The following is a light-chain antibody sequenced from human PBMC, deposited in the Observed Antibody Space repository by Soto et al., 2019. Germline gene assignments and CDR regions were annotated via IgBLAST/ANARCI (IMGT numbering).Light chain of an antibody. V-gene: IGLV2-14*01. Sequence: QSALTQPASVSGSPGQSITISCTGTSSDVGGYNYVSWYQQTPGKAPKLMIYDVSNRPSGVSNRFSGSKSGNTASLTISGLQAEDEADYYCSSYTSSSTPVVFGGGTKLTVL. CDR3: SSYTSSSTPVV. CDR1: SSDVGGYNY. J-gene: IGLJ2*01. CDR2: DVS.